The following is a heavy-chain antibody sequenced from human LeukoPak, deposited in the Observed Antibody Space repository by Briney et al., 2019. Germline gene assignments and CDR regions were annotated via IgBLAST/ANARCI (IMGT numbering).Heavy chain of an antibody. J-gene: IGHJ4*02. Sequence: ASVKVSCKVSGYTLTELSMHWLRQAPGKGLEWMGGFDPEDGETIYAQKFQGRVTMTEDTSTDTAYMELSSLRSEDTAVYYCATAGGTVTTGGTFDYWGQGTLVTVSS. CDR3: ATAGGTVTTGGTFDY. V-gene: IGHV1-24*01. CDR2: FDPEDGET. CDR1: GYTLTELS. D-gene: IGHD4-17*01.